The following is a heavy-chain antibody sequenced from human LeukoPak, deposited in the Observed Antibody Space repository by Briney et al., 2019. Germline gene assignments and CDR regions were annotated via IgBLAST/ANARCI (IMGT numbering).Heavy chain of an antibody. J-gene: IGHJ4*02. D-gene: IGHD5-18*01. CDR1: GVSISSYH. CDR2: IHTSGTT. CDR3: ARDGLYSYGYSYFDY. Sequence: SETLSLTCTVSGVSISSYHWSWIRQPAGKGLEWIGRIHTSGTTNYNPSLKGRVTMSVDTSKNQLSLMLTSVTAADTAVYYCARDGLYSYGYSYFDYWGQGTLVTVSS. V-gene: IGHV4-4*07.